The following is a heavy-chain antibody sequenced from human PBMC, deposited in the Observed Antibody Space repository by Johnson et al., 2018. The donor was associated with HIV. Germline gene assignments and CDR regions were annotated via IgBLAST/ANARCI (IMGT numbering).Heavy chain of an antibody. D-gene: IGHD1-26*01. Sequence: VQLVESGGGLVQPGGSLRLSCAASGFTFSSPWMHWVRQAPGKGLEWVSGLDWNGGSSGYADSVKGRFSISRDNGKNSLYLQMNSLRAEDTAVYYCARGGSYLTLDDAFDIWGQGTMVTVSS. CDR3: ARGGSYLTLDDAFDI. J-gene: IGHJ3*02. CDR2: LDWNGGSS. V-gene: IGHV3-20*04. CDR1: GFTFSSPW.